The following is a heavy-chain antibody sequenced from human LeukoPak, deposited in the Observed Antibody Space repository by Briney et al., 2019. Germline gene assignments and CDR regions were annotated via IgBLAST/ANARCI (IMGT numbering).Heavy chain of an antibody. CDR1: GGSISTYY. CDR3: ARLKCISTTCPSRYVMDV. Sequence: SETLSLTCSVSGGSISTYYWSWIRQPPGKGLECIGYIYYSGSTNYNPSLKSRVTISVDTSKNQFSLNLPSVTAADTAVYYCARLKCISTTCPSRYVMDVWGQGTTVTVSS. CDR2: IYYSGST. D-gene: IGHD2-2*01. V-gene: IGHV4-59*01. J-gene: IGHJ6*02.